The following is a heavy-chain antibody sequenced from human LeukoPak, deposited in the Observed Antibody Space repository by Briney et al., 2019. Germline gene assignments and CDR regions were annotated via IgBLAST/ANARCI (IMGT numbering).Heavy chain of an antibody. CDR3: ATTPYGSGSQVNDY. Sequence: GGSLRLSCAASGFTFSSYGMHWVRQAPGKGLEWVAFIRYDGSNKYYADSVKGRFTISRDNSKNTLCLQMNSLRAEDTAVYYCATTPYGSGSQVNDYWGQGTLVTVSS. D-gene: IGHD3-10*01. V-gene: IGHV3-30*02. J-gene: IGHJ4*02. CDR1: GFTFSSYG. CDR2: IRYDGSNK.